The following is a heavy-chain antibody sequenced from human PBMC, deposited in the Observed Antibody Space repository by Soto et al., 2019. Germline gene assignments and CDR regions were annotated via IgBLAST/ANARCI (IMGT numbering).Heavy chain of an antibody. CDR1: GGSISSYY. J-gene: IGHJ4*02. D-gene: IGHD3-10*01. CDR3: ARSLPVLLWFGEFPHYFDY. Sequence: SETLSLTCTVSGGSISSYYWSWIRQPPGKGLEWIGYIYYSGSTNYNPSLESRVTISVDTSKNQFSLKLSSVTAADTAVYYCARSLPVLLWFGEFPHYFDYWGQGTLVTVSS. CDR2: IYYSGST. V-gene: IGHV4-59*01.